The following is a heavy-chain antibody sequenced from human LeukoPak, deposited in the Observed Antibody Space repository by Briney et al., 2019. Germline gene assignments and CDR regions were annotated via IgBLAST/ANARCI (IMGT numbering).Heavy chain of an antibody. Sequence: GGSLRLSCAASGFTFSKFWMTWVRQAPGKGLEWLANIRQDGSEKNYVDSVKGRFTISRDNAKNSLFLQMNSLRAEDTAVYYCADPPVGYWGQGTLVTVSS. D-gene: IGHD2-2*01. J-gene: IGHJ4*02. V-gene: IGHV3-7*01. CDR2: IRQDGSEK. CDR3: ADPPVGY. CDR1: GFTFSKFW.